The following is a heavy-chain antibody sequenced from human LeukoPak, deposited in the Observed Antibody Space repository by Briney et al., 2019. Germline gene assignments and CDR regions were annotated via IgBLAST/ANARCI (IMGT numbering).Heavy chain of an antibody. CDR2: IYHTEST. Sequence: PSETLSLTCTVSGYSISSGYYWGWIRQPPGKGLEWIGEIYHTESTNYNPSLKSRVIILLGKSKNQFSLKLSSVTAADTAMYYCARVGALLPFDYWGQGILVTVSS. CDR1: GYSISSGYY. V-gene: IGHV4-38-2*02. J-gene: IGHJ4*02. D-gene: IGHD4/OR15-4a*01. CDR3: ARVGALLPFDY.